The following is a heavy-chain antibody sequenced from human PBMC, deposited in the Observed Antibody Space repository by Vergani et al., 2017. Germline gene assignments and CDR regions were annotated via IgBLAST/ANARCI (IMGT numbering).Heavy chain of an antibody. CDR1: GFTFSSYA. J-gene: IGHJ4*02. CDR2: ISYDGSNK. D-gene: IGHD6-13*01. CDR3: ARSTGYSSSWYFDLFDY. Sequence: QVQLVESGGGVVQPGRSLRLSCAASGFTFSSYAMHVVRQAPGKGLEWVAVISYDGSNKYYADSVKGRFTISRDNSKNTLYLQMNSLRAEDTAVYYCARSTGYSSSWYFDLFDYWGQGTLVTVSS. V-gene: IGHV3-30-3*01.